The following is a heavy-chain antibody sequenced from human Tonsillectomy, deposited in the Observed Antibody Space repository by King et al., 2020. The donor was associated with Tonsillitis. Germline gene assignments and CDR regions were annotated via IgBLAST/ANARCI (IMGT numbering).Heavy chain of an antibody. J-gene: IGHJ6*02. V-gene: IGHV3-23*04. CDR2: ISGGGDST. Sequence: VQLVESGGGLVQPGGSLRLSCAASGFTFSNYAMNWVRQAPGKGLEWVSGISGGGDSTYYADSVKGRFTISRDNSKNTLYLQMNSLRAEDTAIYYCAKVKSPGYYYYGMDVWGQGTTVTVSS. CDR1: GFTFSNYA. CDR3: AKVKSPGYYYYGMDV. D-gene: IGHD3-10*01.